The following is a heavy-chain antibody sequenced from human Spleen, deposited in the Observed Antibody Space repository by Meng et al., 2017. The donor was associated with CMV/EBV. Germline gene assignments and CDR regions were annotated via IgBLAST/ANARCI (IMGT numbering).Heavy chain of an antibody. D-gene: IGHD6-25*01. Sequence: DSGSSNSAAWNWIRQSPSRGLEWLGRTYYRSKWYNDYAVSVKSRITINPDTSKNQLSLQLTSVTPEDTAVYYCARDLQRTRYGMDVWGQGTTVTVSS. J-gene: IGHJ6*02. CDR3: ARDLQRTRYGMDV. V-gene: IGHV6-1*01. CDR2: TYYRSKWYN. CDR1: DSGSSNSAA.